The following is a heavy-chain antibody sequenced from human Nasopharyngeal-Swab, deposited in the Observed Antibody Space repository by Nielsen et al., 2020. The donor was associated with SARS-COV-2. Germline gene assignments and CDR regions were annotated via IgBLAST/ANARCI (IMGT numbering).Heavy chain of an antibody. CDR3: AKDYHGSSPYDY. CDR2: ISGSGGST. Sequence: GESLKISCAASGFTVSSNYMSWVRQAPGKGLEWVSAISGSGGSTYYADSVKGRFTISRDNSKNTLYLQMNSLRAEDTAVYYCAKDYHGSSPYDYWGQGTLATVSS. V-gene: IGHV3-23*01. CDR1: GFTVSSNY. J-gene: IGHJ4*02. D-gene: IGHD6-6*01.